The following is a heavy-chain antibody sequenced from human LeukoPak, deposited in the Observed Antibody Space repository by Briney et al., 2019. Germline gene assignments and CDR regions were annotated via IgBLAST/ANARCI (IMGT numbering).Heavy chain of an antibody. Sequence: SETLSLTCAVSGGSISSSNWWSWVRQPPGKGLEWIGEIYHSGSTNYNPSLKSRVTISVDKSKNQFSLKLSSVTAADTAVYYCASPSDSSSWYGGRWFDPWGQGTLVTVSS. D-gene: IGHD6-13*01. J-gene: IGHJ5*02. CDR2: IYHSGST. CDR3: ASPSDSSSWYGGRWFDP. CDR1: GGSISSSNW. V-gene: IGHV4-4*02.